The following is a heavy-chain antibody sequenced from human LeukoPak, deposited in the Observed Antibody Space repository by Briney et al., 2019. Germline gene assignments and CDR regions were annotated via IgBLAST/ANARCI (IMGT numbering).Heavy chain of an antibody. CDR3: ARVTYYDIDFDY. J-gene: IGHJ4*02. Sequence: GGSLRLSCAASGFTFSSYWMTWVRQAPGKGLEWVATIKQDGSEKYCVDSVKGRFTISRDNAKNSLYLQMNSLRAEDTAVYYCARVTYYDIDFDYWGQGTLVTVSS. CDR2: IKQDGSEK. V-gene: IGHV3-7*01. D-gene: IGHD3-22*01. CDR1: GFTFSSYW.